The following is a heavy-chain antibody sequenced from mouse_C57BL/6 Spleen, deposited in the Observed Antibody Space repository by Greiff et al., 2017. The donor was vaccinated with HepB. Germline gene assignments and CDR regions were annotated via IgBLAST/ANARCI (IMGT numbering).Heavy chain of an antibody. CDR1: GYTFTRYW. CDR2: IYPGSGST. V-gene: IGHV1-55*01. Sequence: VKLQQPGAELVKPGASVKMSCKASGYTFTRYWITWVKQRPGQGLEWIGDIYPGSGSTNYNEKFKSKATLTVDTSSSTAYMQLSSLTSEDSAVYYCAKEAVTPYYFDYWGQGTTLTVSS. J-gene: IGHJ2*01. CDR3: AKEAVTPYYFDY. D-gene: IGHD3-3*01.